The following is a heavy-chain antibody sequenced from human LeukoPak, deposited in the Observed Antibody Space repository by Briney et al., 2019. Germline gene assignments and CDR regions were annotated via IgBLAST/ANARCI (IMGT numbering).Heavy chain of an antibody. J-gene: IGHJ6*02. V-gene: IGHV3-21*01. CDR2: ISSSSSYI. CDR1: GFTFSSYS. Sequence: GGSLRLSCAASGFTFSSYSMNWVRQAPGKGLEGVSSISSSSSYIYYADSVKGRFTISRDNAKNSLYLQMNSLRAEDTAVYYCARVGIVANYGMDVWGQGTTVTVSS. D-gene: IGHD3-22*01. CDR3: ARVGIVANYGMDV.